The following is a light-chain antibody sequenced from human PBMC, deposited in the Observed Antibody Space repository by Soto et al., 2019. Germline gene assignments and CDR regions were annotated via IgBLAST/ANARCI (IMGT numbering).Light chain of an antibody. CDR3: QQYNNWPPWT. Sequence: ETEVSQSPATVSVSPGETATLTCRPSQSVSSNLARYQQKPGQAPRLLINGASTRATGIPARFSGSGSGTELTLTISSLQSEDFAVYYCQQYNNWPPWTLGQGTKVDIK. J-gene: IGKJ1*01. CDR2: GAS. CDR1: QSVSSN. V-gene: IGKV3-15*01.